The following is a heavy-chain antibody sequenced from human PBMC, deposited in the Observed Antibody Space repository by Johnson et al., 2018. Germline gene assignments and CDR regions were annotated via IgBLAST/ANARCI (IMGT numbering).Heavy chain of an antibody. D-gene: IGHD6-19*01. Sequence: VQLVESGGGLVQPGGSLRLSCAASGFTFSSYAMSWVRQAPGKGLEWVSAISGSGGSTYYADSVKGRFTISRDNSKNTLYLQMNSRRAEDTAVYYWAKVDRYSSGWYDAFDIWGQGTMVTVSS. V-gene: IGHV3-23*04. J-gene: IGHJ3*02. CDR3: AKVDRYSSGWYDAFDI. CDR2: ISGSGGST. CDR1: GFTFSSYA.